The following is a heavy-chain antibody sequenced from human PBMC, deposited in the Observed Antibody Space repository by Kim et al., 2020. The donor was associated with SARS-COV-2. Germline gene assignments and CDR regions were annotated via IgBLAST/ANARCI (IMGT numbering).Heavy chain of an antibody. D-gene: IGHD5-12*01. V-gene: IGHV4-39*01. CDR2: MHYSGTT. J-gene: IGHJ6*02. CDR1: GGSISSSSYY. Sequence: SETLSLTCTVSGGSISSSSYYWAWIRQPPGKGPEWIGSMHYSGTTDYNPSLKSRLTISVDTSKNQFSLKLSSVTAAGTAVYYCARHSGYGLPRGGMDVWGQGTTVPVSS. CDR3: ARHSGYGLPRGGMDV.